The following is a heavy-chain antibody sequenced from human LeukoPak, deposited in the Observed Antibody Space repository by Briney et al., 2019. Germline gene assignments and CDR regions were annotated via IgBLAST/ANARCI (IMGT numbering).Heavy chain of an antibody. D-gene: IGHD3-9*01. J-gene: IGHJ6*02. Sequence: GGSLRLSCAASGFTFSSYAMHWVRQAPGKGLEYVSAISSNGGSTYYANSVKGRFTISRDNSKDTLYLQMGSLRAEDMAVYYCARGDFDWLLLSGPHHGYYYGMDVWGQGTTVTVSS. V-gene: IGHV3-64*01. CDR3: ARGDFDWLLLSGPHHGYYYGMDV. CDR2: ISSNGGST. CDR1: GFTFSSYA.